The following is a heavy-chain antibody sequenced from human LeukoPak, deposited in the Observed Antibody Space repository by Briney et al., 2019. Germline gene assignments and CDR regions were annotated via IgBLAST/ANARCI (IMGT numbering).Heavy chain of an antibody. CDR2: IYYSGST. CDR3: ARVVPAANYYYYYYYMDV. J-gene: IGHJ6*03. D-gene: IGHD2-2*01. Sequence: TSETLSLTCTVSGGSISSSSYYWGWIRQPPGKGLEWMGSIYYSGSTYYNPSLKSRVTISVDTSKNQFSLKLSSVTAADTAVYYCARVVPAANYYYYYYYMDVWGKGTTVTVSS. V-gene: IGHV4-39*07. CDR1: GGSISSSSYY.